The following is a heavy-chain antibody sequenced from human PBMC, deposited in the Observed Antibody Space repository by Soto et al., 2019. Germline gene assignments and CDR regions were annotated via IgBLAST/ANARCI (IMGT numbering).Heavy chain of an antibody. CDR1: GYTFTSSD. CDR2: MNPNTGNT. J-gene: IGHJ5*02. V-gene: IGHV1-8*01. D-gene: IGHD2-15*01. Sequence: ASVKVSCKASGYTFTSSDVYWVRQATGQGLELMGWMNPNTGNTGYAQKFQGRVTMTRNTSIRTAYKELSSLRSEDTAVYYCARGSNHCSGGSCYSDWFDPWGQGTPVTVSS. CDR3: ARGSNHCSGGSCYSDWFDP.